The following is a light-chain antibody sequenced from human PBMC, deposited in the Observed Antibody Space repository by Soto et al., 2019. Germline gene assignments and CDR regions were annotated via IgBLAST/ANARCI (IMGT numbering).Light chain of an antibody. V-gene: IGLV2-8*01. CDR3: CSYAGSSTFDV. Sequence: QSALTQPPSASGSPGQSVTISCTGTSSDVGGYNYVSWYQQHPGKAPKLMIYAVRKRPAVVPDRFSGSKSGNTASLTISGLQVEDEADYYCCSYAGSSTFDVFGTGTKVTVL. CDR2: AVR. CDR1: SSDVGGYNY. J-gene: IGLJ1*01.